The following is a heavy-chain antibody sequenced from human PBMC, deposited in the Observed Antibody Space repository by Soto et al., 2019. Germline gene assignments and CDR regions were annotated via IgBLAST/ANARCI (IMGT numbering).Heavy chain of an antibody. J-gene: IGHJ4*02. CDR3: ARPYSSGWYGDLDY. Sequence: GGSLRLSCTASGFTFSSYAMHWVRQAPGKGLEWVAVISYDGSNKYYADSVKGRFTISRDNSKNTMYLQMNSLRVEDTAVYYCARPYSSGWYGDLDYWGQGTLVTVSS. CDR1: GFTFSSYA. D-gene: IGHD6-19*01. V-gene: IGHV3-30-3*01. CDR2: ISYDGSNK.